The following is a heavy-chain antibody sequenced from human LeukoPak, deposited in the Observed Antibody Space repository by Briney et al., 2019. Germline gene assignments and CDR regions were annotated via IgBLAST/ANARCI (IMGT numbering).Heavy chain of an antibody. Sequence: GGSLRLSCAASGFTFSSYWMHWVRQAPGKGLVWVSRINSDGSSTSYADSVKGRFTISRDNAKNTLYLQMNSLRAEDTAVYYSARSGYGSGSSYPPNWFDPWGQGTLVTVSS. D-gene: IGHD3-10*01. CDR1: GFTFSSYW. J-gene: IGHJ5*02. CDR3: ARSGYGSGSSYPPNWFDP. CDR2: INSDGSST. V-gene: IGHV3-74*01.